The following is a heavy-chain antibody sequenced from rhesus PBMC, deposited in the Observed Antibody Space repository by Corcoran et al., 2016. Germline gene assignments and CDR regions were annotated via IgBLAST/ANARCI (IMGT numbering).Heavy chain of an antibody. CDR3: ASAVTGTNYFDY. CDR2: SYGSGGSN. D-gene: IGHD1-26*01. V-gene: IGHV4S14*01. J-gene: IGHJ4*01. CDR1: GDSISGYYY. Sequence: QVQLQESGPGLVKPSETLSLTCAVSGDSISGYYYWSWIRQPPGKGLEWIGSSYGSGGSNYLNPSLKSRVTLSVDHSKNQVSLKLSSVTAADTAVYYCASAVTGTNYFDYWGQGVLVTVSS.